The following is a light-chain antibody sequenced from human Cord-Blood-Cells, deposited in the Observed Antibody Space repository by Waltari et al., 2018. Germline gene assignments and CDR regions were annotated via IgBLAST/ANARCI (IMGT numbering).Light chain of an antibody. CDR1: QSVSSN. V-gene: IGKV3-15*01. CDR2: GAS. J-gene: IGKJ4*01. Sequence: EIVMTQSPATLSVSPGERATLSCRASQSVSSNLAWYQQNPGQAPRLLIYGASTRATGIPARFSGSGSGTEFTLTISSLQSEDFAVYYCQQYNNWLTFGRGTKVEIK. CDR3: QQYNNWLT.